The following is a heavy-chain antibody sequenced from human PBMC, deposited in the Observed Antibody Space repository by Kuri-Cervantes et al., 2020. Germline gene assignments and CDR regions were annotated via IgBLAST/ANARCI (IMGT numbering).Heavy chain of an antibody. Sequence: SLKISCAASGFTFSSYSMNWVRQAPGKGLEWVSCISWNSENIAYADSVKGRFTISRDNAKNSLYLQMNSLRAEDTAFYYCAKGLDTYYYSYYDYWGQGTLVTVSS. V-gene: IGHV3-9*01. D-gene: IGHD3-16*01. CDR2: ISWNSENI. J-gene: IGHJ4*02. CDR3: AKGLDTYYYSYYDY. CDR1: GFTFSSYS.